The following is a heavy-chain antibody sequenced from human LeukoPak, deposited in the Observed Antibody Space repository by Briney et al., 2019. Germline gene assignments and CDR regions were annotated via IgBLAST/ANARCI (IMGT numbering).Heavy chain of an antibody. V-gene: IGHV3-64*04. J-gene: IGHJ5*02. D-gene: IGHD3-3*01. Sequence: GGSLRLSCSASGFTFSSYARHWVRQAPGKGLEYFSAISSNGGSTYYADSVKGRFTISRDNSKNTLYLQMNSLRAEDTAVYYCAKSMEDYDFWSGYSWGQGTLVTVSS. CDR2: ISSNGGST. CDR3: AKSMEDYDFWSGYS. CDR1: GFTFSSYA.